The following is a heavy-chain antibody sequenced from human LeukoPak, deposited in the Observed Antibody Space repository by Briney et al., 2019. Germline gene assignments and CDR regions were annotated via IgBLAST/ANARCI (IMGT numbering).Heavy chain of an antibody. CDR1: GFTFSDYW. Sequence: HPGGPLRLSCAASGFTFSDYWMHWVRQAPGKGLVGVSRINSDGRITNYADSVKGRFTISRDNAKNTLYLQMNSLRAEDTAVYYCARSLGWYVPYDYWGQGTLVTVSS. D-gene: IGHD6-19*01. CDR2: INSDGRIT. CDR3: ARSLGWYVPYDY. J-gene: IGHJ4*02. V-gene: IGHV3-74*01.